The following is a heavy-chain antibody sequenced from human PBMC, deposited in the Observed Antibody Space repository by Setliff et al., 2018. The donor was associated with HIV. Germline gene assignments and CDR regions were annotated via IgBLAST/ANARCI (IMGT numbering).Heavy chain of an antibody. D-gene: IGHD3-10*01. V-gene: IGHV4-38-2*01. CDR3: ASLYYISSWTSYFDS. CDR2: VYYDGTT. Sequence: SETLSLTCAVSGYSLSSDYYWGWIRQSPGKGLEWIGNVYYDGTTYYNPSLKSRVTLSVDTSKNQFSLELSSVTASDTAVYRCASLYYISSWTSYFDSWGQGTLVTVSS. CDR1: GYSLSSDYY. J-gene: IGHJ4*02.